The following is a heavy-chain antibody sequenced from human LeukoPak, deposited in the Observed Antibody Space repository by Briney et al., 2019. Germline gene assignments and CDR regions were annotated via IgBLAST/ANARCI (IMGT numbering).Heavy chain of an antibody. CDR2: INKDGSNT. D-gene: IGHD3-9*01. V-gene: IGHV3-74*01. J-gene: IGHJ6*02. CDR3: ARPRNDILTGFYYYDMDV. Sequence: GGSLRLSCAGSGFTFSTYWMHWVRQAPGKGLVWVSHINKDGSNTNYADSVKGRFTISRDNAKNTLYLQMSSLRAEDTAVYYCARPRNDILTGFYYYDMDVWGQGTTATVSS. CDR1: GFTFSTYW.